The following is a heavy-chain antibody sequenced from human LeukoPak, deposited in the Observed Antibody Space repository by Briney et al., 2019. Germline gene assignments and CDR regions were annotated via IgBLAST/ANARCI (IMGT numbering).Heavy chain of an antibody. CDR2: ISDSGGGT. CDR3: AKVGVGWVAFEY. CDR1: GFTFSNFA. V-gene: IGHV3-23*01. J-gene: IGHJ4*02. D-gene: IGHD3-16*01. Sequence: PGGSLRLSCAASGFTFSNFAMSWVRQAPGKGLQWVSAISDSGGGTFYADSVKGRFTISRDNSKNTLYLQMNSLRADDTAVYYCAKVGVGWVAFEYWGQGTLVTVSS.